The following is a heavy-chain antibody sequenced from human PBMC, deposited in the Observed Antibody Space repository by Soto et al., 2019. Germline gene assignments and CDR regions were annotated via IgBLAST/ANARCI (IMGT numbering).Heavy chain of an antibody. CDR3: ASMAGPWYFDL. CDR2: INHSGSS. J-gene: IGHJ2*01. V-gene: IGHV4-34*01. CDR1: GGSFSGFY. Sequence: SETLSLTCAVHGGSFSGFYWTWIRQPPGKGLEWIGEINHSGSSNYNPPLKSRVTMSLDTSRNQFSLSLNSVTAADTAVYYCASMAGPWYFDLWGRGTLVTVSS.